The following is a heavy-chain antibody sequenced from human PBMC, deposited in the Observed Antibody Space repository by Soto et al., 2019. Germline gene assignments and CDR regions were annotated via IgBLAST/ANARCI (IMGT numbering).Heavy chain of an antibody. Sequence: PGGSLRLSCAASGFTFSDYYMSWIRQAPGKGLEWVSYISSSGSTIYYADSVKGRFTISRDNAKNSLYLQMNSLRAEDTAVYYCASRFAQSYDNFCSGYYSFPLVRRWGQGTLVTVSS. D-gene: IGHD3-3*01. J-gene: IGHJ4*02. V-gene: IGHV3-11*01. CDR1: GFTFSDYY. CDR3: ASRFAQSYDNFCSGYYSFPLVRR. CDR2: ISSSGSTI.